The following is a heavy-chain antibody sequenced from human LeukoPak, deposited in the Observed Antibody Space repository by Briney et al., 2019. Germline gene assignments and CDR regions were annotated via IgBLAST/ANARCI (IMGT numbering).Heavy chain of an antibody. Sequence: SGTLSLTCTVPGGSINGYFWTWIRQPPGKGLQWIGFVYSSGFTNYNPSLKSRVSISPDTSKTQFSLELSSVTAADTAMYYCARYYCSDGTCRYFDYWGQGTVVTVSS. CDR3: ARYYCSDGTCRYFDY. V-gene: IGHV4-4*09. CDR2: VYSSGFT. D-gene: IGHD2-8*01. J-gene: IGHJ4*02. CDR1: GGSINGYF.